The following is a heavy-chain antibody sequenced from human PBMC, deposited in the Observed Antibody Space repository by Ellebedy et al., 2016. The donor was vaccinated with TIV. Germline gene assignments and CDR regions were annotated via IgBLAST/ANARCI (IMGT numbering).Heavy chain of an antibody. V-gene: IGHV3-23*01. J-gene: IGHJ4*02. Sequence: GESLKISCAASGFSFNSYAMSWVRQAPGKGLEWVSTISNTGSRIYYADFVEGRFIISRDNSKRTVFLQTNSLRAEDTALYYFAKGRGGGSDTSAPRYYFDYWGLGTLVTVSS. D-gene: IGHD3-22*01. CDR1: GFSFNSYA. CDR3: AKGRGGGSDTSAPRYYFDY. CDR2: ISNTGSRI.